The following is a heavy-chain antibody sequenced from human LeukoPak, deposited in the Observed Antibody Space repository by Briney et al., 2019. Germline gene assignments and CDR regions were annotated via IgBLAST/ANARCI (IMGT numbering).Heavy chain of an antibody. CDR3: AREGGGNPIWFDY. Sequence: GGSLRLSCAASGFTFSSYWMSWVRQAPGKGLEWVANIKQDGSEKYYVDSVKGRFTISRDNAKNSLYLQMNSLRAEDTAVYYCAREGGGNPIWFDYWGQGTLVTVSS. V-gene: IGHV3-7*03. J-gene: IGHJ4*02. CDR1: GFTFSSYW. CDR2: IKQDGSEK. D-gene: IGHD4-23*01.